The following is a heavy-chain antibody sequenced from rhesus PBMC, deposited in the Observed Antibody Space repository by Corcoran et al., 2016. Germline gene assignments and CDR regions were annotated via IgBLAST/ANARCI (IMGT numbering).Heavy chain of an antibody. J-gene: IGHJ4*01. V-gene: IGHV3-100*02. D-gene: IGHD6-13*01. Sequence: DVQLVESGGGLVKPGGSLRLSCVASGFTFSSYEMHWVRQAQGKGLEWVSVISASGSTIYYADAVKGRFTISIDNAKNSLFLQMNSLRAEDTAVYYCTRDGGIAAGLDYWGQGVLVTVSS. CDR2: ISASGSTI. CDR3: TRDGGIAAGLDY. CDR1: GFTFSSYE.